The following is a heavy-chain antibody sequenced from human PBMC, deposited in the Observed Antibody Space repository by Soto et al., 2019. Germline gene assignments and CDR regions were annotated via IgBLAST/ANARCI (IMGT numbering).Heavy chain of an antibody. CDR1: GFTFSSND. Sequence: EVQLVESGGGLIQPGGSLRLSCAASGFTFSSNDMNWVRQAPGKGLEWVSLIYSGGSTYYADSVKGGFTISRDNSKNTLYRQMSSLGGEDTAVYYCATRPLLPGAPWGQGTMVTVSS. CDR2: IYSGGST. J-gene: IGHJ3*01. CDR3: ATRPLLPGAP. D-gene: IGHD3-22*01. V-gene: IGHV3-53*01.